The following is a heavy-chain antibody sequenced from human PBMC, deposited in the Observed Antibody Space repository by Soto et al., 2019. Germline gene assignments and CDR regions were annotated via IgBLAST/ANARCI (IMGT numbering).Heavy chain of an antibody. D-gene: IGHD3-10*01. V-gene: IGHV5-51*01. J-gene: IGHJ6*02. CDR2: IYPGDSDT. CDR3: ARSYYGSGTYYNHYYYGMDV. Sequence: GEFLKISSKGSGYSFTSYWIGRVRPMPGKGLECMGIIYPGDSDTRYSPSFQGQVTISADKSISTAYRQWSSLKASDTAMDYCARSYYGSGTYYNHYYYGMDVWGQGTTVTVS. CDR1: GYSFTSYW.